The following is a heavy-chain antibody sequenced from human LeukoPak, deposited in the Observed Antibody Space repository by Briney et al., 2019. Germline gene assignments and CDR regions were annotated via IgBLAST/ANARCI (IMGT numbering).Heavy chain of an antibody. CDR3: AKDPFLGGATSGYFDY. V-gene: IGHV3-23*01. Sequence: GGSLRLSCAASGFTFSNYAMSWVRQAPGKGLEWVSAISGRGDSTYHADSVKGRFTMSRDDSKNTLYLQMNSLRAEDTAVYYCAKDPFLGGATSGYFDYWGQGTLVTVSS. CDR2: ISGRGDST. D-gene: IGHD1-26*01. J-gene: IGHJ4*02. CDR1: GFTFSNYA.